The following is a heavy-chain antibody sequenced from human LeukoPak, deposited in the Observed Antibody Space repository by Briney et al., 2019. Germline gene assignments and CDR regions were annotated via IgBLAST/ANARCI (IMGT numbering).Heavy chain of an antibody. Sequence: SETLSLTYTVSGGSISSYYWSWIRQPPGKGLEWIGNIYYSGSTNYNPSLKSRVTISVDTSKNRFSLKLSSVTAADAAVYYCARSDYYYYGMDVWGQGTTVTVSS. CDR2: IYYSGST. CDR1: GGSISSYY. CDR3: ARSDYYYYGMDV. V-gene: IGHV4-59*01. J-gene: IGHJ6*02.